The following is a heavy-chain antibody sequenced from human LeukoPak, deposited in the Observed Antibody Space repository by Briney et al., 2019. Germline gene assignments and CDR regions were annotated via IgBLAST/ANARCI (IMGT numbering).Heavy chain of an antibody. CDR1: GYTFTTYG. CDR2: SSGSNGNT. CDR3: ARDRDRMVQGVTALFDY. V-gene: IGHV1-18*04. D-gene: IGHD3-10*01. J-gene: IGHJ4*02. Sequence: ASVKVSCKTSGYTFTTYGISWVRQAPGQGLEWRGWSSGSNGNTKYAQKVQGRVTMTTDTSTTTAYMEVRSLRSDDTAVYYCARDRDRMVQGVTALFDYWGQGTLVTVSS.